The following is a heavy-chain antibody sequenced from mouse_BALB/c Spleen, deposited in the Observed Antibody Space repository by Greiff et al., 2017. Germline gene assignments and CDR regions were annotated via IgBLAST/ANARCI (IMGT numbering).Heavy chain of an antibody. CDR3: MSNGNYRAY. Sequence: LQQPGSELVRPGASVKLSCKASGYTFTSYWMHWVKQRPGQGLEWIGNIYPGSGSTNYDEKFKSKATLTVDTSSSTAYMQLSSLTSEDSAVYYCMSNGNYRAYWGQGTLVTVSA. CDR1: GYTFTSYW. D-gene: IGHD2-1*01. V-gene: IGHV1S22*01. CDR2: IYPGSGST. J-gene: IGHJ3*01.